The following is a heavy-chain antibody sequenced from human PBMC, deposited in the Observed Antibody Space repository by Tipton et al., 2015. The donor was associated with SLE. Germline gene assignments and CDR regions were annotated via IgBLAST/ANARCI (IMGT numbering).Heavy chain of an antibody. V-gene: IGHV4-4*02. J-gene: IGHJ4*02. CDR1: GGSITSSNW. CDR2: IYYSGST. Sequence: TLSLTCAVSGGSITSSNWWSWVRQPPGKGLEWIGYIYYSGSTNYNPSLKSRVTISVDTSKNQFSLKLSSVTAADTAVYYCARDSSGYSIFFDYWGQGTLVTVSS. CDR3: ARDSSGYSIFFDY. D-gene: IGHD3-22*01.